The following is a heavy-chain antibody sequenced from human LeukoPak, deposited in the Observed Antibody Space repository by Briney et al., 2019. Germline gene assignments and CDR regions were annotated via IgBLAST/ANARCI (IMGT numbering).Heavy chain of an antibody. CDR2: TSGSGCST. CDR1: GFTFSSYA. CDR3: AKNGGSQCYSHLDS. J-gene: IGHJ4*02. Sequence: GGSLRLSCAASGFTFSSYAMSWVRQAPGKGLEWVSVTSGSGCSTDYAGSVKGRFTISRDNSKNTLYLQMNSLRVEDTAVYYCAKNGGSQCYSHLDSWGQGTLVTVSS. D-gene: IGHD2-15*01. V-gene: IGHV3-23*01.